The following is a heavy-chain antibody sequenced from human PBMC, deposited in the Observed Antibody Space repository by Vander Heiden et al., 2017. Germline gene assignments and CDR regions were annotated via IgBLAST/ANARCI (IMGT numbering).Heavy chain of an antibody. D-gene: IGHD3-3*01. V-gene: IGHV3-33*08. CDR3: AREDYRSLDV. Sequence: QVRLVEPGGGVVQPVRSLTLACAAAGFTFSTYDIHWVRQAPGKGLEWVATISYDGSTENFADSVKGRFTISRDNSEKLVSLQMRSLRAEDTAVYYCAREDYRSLDVWGQGSTVTVSS. CDR1: GFTFSTYD. J-gene: IGHJ6*02. CDR2: ISYDGSTE.